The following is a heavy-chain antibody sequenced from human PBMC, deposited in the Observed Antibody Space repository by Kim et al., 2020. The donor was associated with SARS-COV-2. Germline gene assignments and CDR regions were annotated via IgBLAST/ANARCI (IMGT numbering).Heavy chain of an antibody. J-gene: IGHJ4*02. Sequence: GGSLRLSCAASGFAFSSYAMSWVRQAPGRGLEWVSALSGSGGTTYYADSVKGRFTVSRDNSKNTLYLQLNSLRAEDTAVYYCAKDSYDTSGSRFDCWGQGTLVTVSS. D-gene: IGHD3-22*01. CDR3: AKDSYDTSGSRFDC. V-gene: IGHV3-23*01. CDR1: GFAFSSYA. CDR2: LSGSGGTT.